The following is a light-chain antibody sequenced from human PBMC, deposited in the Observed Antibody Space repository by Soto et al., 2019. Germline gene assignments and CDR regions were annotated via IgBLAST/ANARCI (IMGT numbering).Light chain of an antibody. CDR3: QQYGSSPRT. CDR2: GAS. Sequence: EIEMAQSPASLSVSPGERATRSCRASQSVSSSLAWYQQKPGQAPRLLIYGASSRATGIPDRFSGSGSGTDFTLTISRLEPEDFAVYYCQQYGSSPRTFGQGTKVDIK. CDR1: QSVSSS. V-gene: IGKV3-20*01. J-gene: IGKJ1*01.